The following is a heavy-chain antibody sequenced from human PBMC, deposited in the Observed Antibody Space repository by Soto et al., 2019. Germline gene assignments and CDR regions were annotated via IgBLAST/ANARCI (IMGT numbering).Heavy chain of an antibody. J-gene: IGHJ4*02. V-gene: IGHV3-23*01. D-gene: IGHD5-12*01. CDR3: AREVACFHSGAFVS. CDR1: TYTFSSHA. CDR2: VNNNGDKT. Sequence: EEQLLQSGGGLVQPGGSQRLSCEGSTYTFSSHAMSWVRQAPGKGLEWVSTVNNNGDKTYYADSVKGRFTISRDNSKNTLNLQMNSLRVEDTAIYYCAREVACFHSGAFVSWGQGTLVTVSS.